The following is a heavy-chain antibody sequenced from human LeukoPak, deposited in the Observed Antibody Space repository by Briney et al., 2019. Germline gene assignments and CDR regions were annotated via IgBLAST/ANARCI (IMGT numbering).Heavy chain of an antibody. V-gene: IGHV3-23*01. J-gene: IGHJ4*02. Sequence: PGGSLRLSCASSGFTFTGYVMSWVRQAPGKGLEWVSSITGSGGSTYYADSVKGRFTISRDNSKNSLYLQMNSLSAEDTAVYYCAKAYSSGWACFDYWGQGTLVTVSA. D-gene: IGHD6-19*01. CDR3: AKAYSSGWACFDY. CDR1: GFTFTGYV. CDR2: ITGSGGST.